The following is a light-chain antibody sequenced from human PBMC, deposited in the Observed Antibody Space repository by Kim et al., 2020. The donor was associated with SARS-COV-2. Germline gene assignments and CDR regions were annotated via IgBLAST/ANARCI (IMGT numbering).Light chain of an antibody. J-gene: IGKJ4*01. CDR1: QSVSSY. V-gene: IGKV3-11*01. Sequence: SMSLGERATLAGRASQSVSSYVAWYQQKPGQAPRLLIYDASNRATGSPARFSGSGSGTDVTLTISSLEPEDFAVYYCQQRSNWLTFGGGTKVDIK. CDR2: DAS. CDR3: QQRSNWLT.